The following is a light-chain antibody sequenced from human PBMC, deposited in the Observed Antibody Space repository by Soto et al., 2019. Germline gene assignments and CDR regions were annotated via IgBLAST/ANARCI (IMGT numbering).Light chain of an antibody. Sequence: QSALTQPASVSGSPGQSITIPCTGISSDVGDYNYVSWYQQHPGKAPRLIIFDVSHRPSGVSTRFSGSKSDNTASLTISGLQAEDEAHYYCTAFSANRVYLFGPGTKLTVL. CDR2: DVS. CDR3: TAFSANRVYL. V-gene: IGLV2-14*03. J-gene: IGLJ1*01. CDR1: SSDVGDYNY.